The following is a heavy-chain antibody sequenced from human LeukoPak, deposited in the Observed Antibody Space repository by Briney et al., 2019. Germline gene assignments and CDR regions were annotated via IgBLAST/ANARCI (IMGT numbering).Heavy chain of an antibody. CDR1: GFTFSSYA. CDR2: ISGSGGST. CDR3: AKVVMYYYDSSGYYGN. V-gene: IGHV3-23*01. Sequence: GGSLRLSCAASGFTFSSYAMSWVRQAPGKGLEWVSVISGSGGSTYYADSVKGRFTISRDNSKNTLYLQMNSLRAEDTATYYCAKVVMYYYDSSGYYGNWGQGTLVTVSS. D-gene: IGHD3-22*01. J-gene: IGHJ4*02.